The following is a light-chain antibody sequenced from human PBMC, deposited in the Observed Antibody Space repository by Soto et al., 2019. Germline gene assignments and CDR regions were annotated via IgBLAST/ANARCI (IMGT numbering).Light chain of an antibody. CDR3: CSYTTSNTRQIV. Sequence: QSALTQPASVSGSPGQSITISCTGTSSDVGGYNYVSWYQQHPGKAPKFMIYDVSNRPSGVSNRFSGSKSGNTASLTSSGLKAEDDADYYCCSYTTSNTRQIVFGTGTKLTVL. CDR2: DVS. CDR1: SSDVGGYNY. J-gene: IGLJ1*01. V-gene: IGLV2-14*01.